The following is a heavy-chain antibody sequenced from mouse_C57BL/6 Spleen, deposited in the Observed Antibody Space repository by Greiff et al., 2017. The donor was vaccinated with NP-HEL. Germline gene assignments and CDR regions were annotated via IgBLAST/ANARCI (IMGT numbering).Heavy chain of an antibody. V-gene: IGHV1-52*01. CDR3: ARGLLRSRGLYFDY. J-gene: IGHJ2*01. D-gene: IGHD1-1*01. Sequence: QVQLQQPGAELVRPGSSVKLSCKASGYTFTSYWMHWVKQRPIQGLEWIGNIDPSDSETHYNQKFKDKATLTVDKSSSTAYMQLSSLTSEDSAVYYCARGLLRSRGLYFDYWGQGTTLTVSS. CDR2: IDPSDSET. CDR1: GYTFTSYW.